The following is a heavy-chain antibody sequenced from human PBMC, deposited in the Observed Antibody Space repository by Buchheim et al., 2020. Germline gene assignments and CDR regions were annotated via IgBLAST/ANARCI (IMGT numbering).Heavy chain of an antibody. CDR1: GFTFSDYY. CDR3: ASMAAVTTPYY. V-gene: IGHV3-11*06. D-gene: IGHD4-17*01. CDR2: ISSSSSYT. J-gene: IGHJ4*02. Sequence: QVQLVESGGGLVKPGGSLRLSCAASGFTFSDYYMSWIRQAPGKGLEWVSYISSSSSYTNYADSVKGRFTIYRDNDKKSLYLQMNSLRAEDTAVYYCASMAAVTTPYYWGQGTL.